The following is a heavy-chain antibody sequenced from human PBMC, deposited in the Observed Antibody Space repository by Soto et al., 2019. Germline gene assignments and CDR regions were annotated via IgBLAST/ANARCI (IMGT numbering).Heavy chain of an antibody. CDR3: ARGSSSWYGVDY. D-gene: IGHD6-13*01. CDR1: GGSFSCYY. CDR2: INHSGST. Sequence: PSETLSLTCAVYGGSFSCYYWSWIRQPPGKGLEWIGEINHSGSTNYNPSLKSRVTISVDTSKNQFSLKLSSVTAADTAVYYCARGSSSWYGVDYWGQGTLVTVSS. V-gene: IGHV4-34*01. J-gene: IGHJ4*02.